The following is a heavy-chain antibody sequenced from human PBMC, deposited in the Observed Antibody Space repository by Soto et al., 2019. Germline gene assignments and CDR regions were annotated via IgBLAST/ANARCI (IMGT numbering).Heavy chain of an antibody. J-gene: IGHJ3*02. CDR1: GYTFTDYG. CDR2: LSADNFNT. CDR3: ARTKTRITMVRTFDI. V-gene: IGHV1-18*01. Sequence: QVQLVQSGPEVKEPGASVKVSCKASGYTFTDYGITWVRQAPGKGLEWMGWLSADNFNTNYAQKLQARVTITTVTAASTAYVELRSLTSGDPAVYYCARTKTRITMVRTFDISGQGTMVTVSS. D-gene: IGHD3-10*01.